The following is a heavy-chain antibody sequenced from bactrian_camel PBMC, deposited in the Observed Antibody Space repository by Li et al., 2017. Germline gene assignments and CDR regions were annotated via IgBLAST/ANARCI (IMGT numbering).Heavy chain of an antibody. CDR2: IDRDSST. Sequence: VQLVESGGGLVQPGGSLGLSCRASGHTSEVGCMSWFRQAPGKEREGVAAIDRDSSTRYADSVKGRFTISKDNAKNTLYLQLNSLTTEDTAMYYCARDQLWYSYWGQGTQVTVS. CDR1: GHTSEVGC. J-gene: IGHJ4*01. D-gene: IGHD2*01. CDR3: ARDQLWYSY. V-gene: IGHV3S53*01.